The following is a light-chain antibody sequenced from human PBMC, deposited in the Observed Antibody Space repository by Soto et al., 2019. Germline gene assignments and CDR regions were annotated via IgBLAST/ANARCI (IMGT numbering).Light chain of an antibody. V-gene: IGLV2-14*01. CDR1: SSDVGGYNY. CDR3: TSYTSARTWV. J-gene: IGLJ3*02. CDR2: EVS. Sequence: QSVLTQPASVSGSPGQSITISCTGTSSDVGGYNYVSWYQQHPGKAPKFMIYEVSNRPSGVSNRFSGSKSGNTASLTISGLQAEDEADYYCTSYTSARTWVFGGGTKVTVL.